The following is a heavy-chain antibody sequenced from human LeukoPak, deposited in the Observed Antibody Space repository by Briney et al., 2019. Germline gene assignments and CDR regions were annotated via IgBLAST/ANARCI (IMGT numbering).Heavy chain of an antibody. CDR2: TSGSGGST. V-gene: IGHV3-23*01. CDR3: APRAGYYMDV. J-gene: IGHJ6*03. Sequence: SGGSLRLSCAASGFTFSSYAMSWVRQAPGKGLEWVSGTSGSGGSTYYADSVKGRFTISRDNSKNTLYLQMNSLRAEDTAVYYCAPRAGYYMDVWGKGTTVTVSS. CDR1: GFTFSSYA.